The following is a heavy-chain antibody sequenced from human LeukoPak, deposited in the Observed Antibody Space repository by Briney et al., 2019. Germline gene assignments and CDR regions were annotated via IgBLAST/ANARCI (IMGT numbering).Heavy chain of an antibody. D-gene: IGHD2-15*01. V-gene: IGHV1-2*04. CDR1: GCTFTGHY. J-gene: IGHJ3*02. Sequence: ASVKVSCKASGCTFTGHYMHWVRQAPGQGLEWMGWINPNSGGTNYAQKFQGWVTMTRDTSISTAYMELSRLRSDDTAVYYCARAHVVVVAATQGSDAFDIWGQGTMVTVSS. CDR3: ARAHVVVVAATQGSDAFDI. CDR2: INPNSGGT.